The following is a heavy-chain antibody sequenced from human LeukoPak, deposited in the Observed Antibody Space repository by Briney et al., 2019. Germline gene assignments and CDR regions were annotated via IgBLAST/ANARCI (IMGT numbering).Heavy chain of an antibody. V-gene: IGHV4-59*01. CDR2: ICYSGSI. J-gene: IGHJ1*01. D-gene: IGHD3-10*01. Sequence: SETLSLTCTVSGGSISSYYWSWIRQPPGKGLEWIGYICYSGSINYNPSLKSRVTISVDTSKNQFSLKLSSVTAADTAVYYCASSFGEYFQHWGQGTLVTVSS. CDR3: ASSFGEYFQH. CDR1: GGSISSYY.